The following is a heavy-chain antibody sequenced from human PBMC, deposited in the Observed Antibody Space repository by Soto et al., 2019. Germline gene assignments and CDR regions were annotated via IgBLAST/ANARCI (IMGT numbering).Heavy chain of an antibody. J-gene: IGHJ4*02. Sequence: QVQLVEYGGGVVQPGRSLRLSCTTSGFTFSNYAMHWVRQAPGKGLEWVAVILYDGSDRYYADSVKGRFTISRDNSKNTLYLQMNNLRAEDTAVYYCAKYSEDYGVGCGDYWGQGTLVTVSS. CDR2: ILYDGSDR. CDR3: AKYSEDYGVGCGDY. CDR1: GFTFSNYA. V-gene: IGHV3-30*18. D-gene: IGHD4-17*01.